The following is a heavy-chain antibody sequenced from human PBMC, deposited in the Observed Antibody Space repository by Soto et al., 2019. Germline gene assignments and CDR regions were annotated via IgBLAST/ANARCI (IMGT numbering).Heavy chain of an antibody. Sequence: QMQVVESGGGVVQPGRSLRLSCAASGFAFSSFGMDWVHQAPGKGLECVAGIFSDMSQKFYAESVRGRFTISRDNSKNTLYLQMSSLRDEDTAMYYCAKALVNDDYGTWGHGTLVTVTS. CDR3: AKALVNDDYGT. CDR1: GFAFSSFG. V-gene: IGHV3-30*18. D-gene: IGHD1-1*01. CDR2: IFSDMSQK. J-gene: IGHJ5*01.